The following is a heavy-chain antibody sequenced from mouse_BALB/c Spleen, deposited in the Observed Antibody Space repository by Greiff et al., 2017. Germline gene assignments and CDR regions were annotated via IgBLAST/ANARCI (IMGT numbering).Heavy chain of an antibody. V-gene: IGHV1S127*01. D-gene: IGHD2-14*01. CDR2: IDPSDSET. CDR3: ARSNRYGHYYAMDY. CDR1: GYSFTSYW. J-gene: IGHJ4*01. Sequence: QVQLQQSGPQLVRPGASVKISCKASGYSFTSYWMHWVKQRPGQGLEWIGMIDPSDSETRLNQKFKDKATLTVDKSSSTAYMQLSSPTSEDSAVYYCARSNRYGHYYAMDYWGQGTSVTVSS.